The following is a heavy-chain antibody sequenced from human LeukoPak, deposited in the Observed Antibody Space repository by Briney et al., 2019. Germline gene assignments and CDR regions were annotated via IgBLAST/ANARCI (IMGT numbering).Heavy chain of an antibody. CDR2: VSGSGGTT. CDR1: GFTFSSYA. V-gene: IGHV3-23*01. Sequence: PGGSLRLSCAASGFTFSSYAMSWVRQAPGKGLEWVSAVSGSGGTTYYADSVKGRFTISRDNPRNTLYLQMNSLRAEDTAIYYCAKHSGYDVYYFDFWGQGTLVTVSS. D-gene: IGHD5-12*01. J-gene: IGHJ4*02. CDR3: AKHSGYDVYYFDF.